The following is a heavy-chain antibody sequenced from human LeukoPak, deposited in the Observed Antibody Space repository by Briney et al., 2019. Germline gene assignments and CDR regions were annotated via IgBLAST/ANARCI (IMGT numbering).Heavy chain of an antibody. CDR1: GYTFTSYG. Sequence: ASVKVSCKASGYTFTSYGISWVRQAPGQGLEWMGWISAYNGNTNYAQKLHGRVTMTTDTSTSTAYMELRSLRSDDTAVYYCATYGSGTPRYYYYYMDVWGKGTTVTISS. J-gene: IGHJ6*03. V-gene: IGHV1-18*01. D-gene: IGHD3-10*01. CDR3: ATYGSGTPRYYYYYMDV. CDR2: ISAYNGNT.